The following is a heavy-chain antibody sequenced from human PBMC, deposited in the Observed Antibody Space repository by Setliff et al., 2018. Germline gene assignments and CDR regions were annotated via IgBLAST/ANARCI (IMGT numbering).Heavy chain of an antibody. J-gene: IGHJ4*02. V-gene: IGHV4-38-2*02. CDR1: DFSVSSVYY. D-gene: IGHD2-15*01. CDR2: VYYSGST. CDR3: ARENGYCSGGACYFMFDY. Sequence: SETLSLTCAVSDFSVSSVYYWGWIRQPPGKGPEWIANVYYSGSTYYNPSLESRVTMSVDTSKSQFSLNLYSVTAADTALYYCARENGYCSGGACYFMFDYWGQGTLVTVSS.